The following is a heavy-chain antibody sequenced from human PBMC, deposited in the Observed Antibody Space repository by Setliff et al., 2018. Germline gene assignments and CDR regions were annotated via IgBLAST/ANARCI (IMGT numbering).Heavy chain of an antibody. CDR1: GGSISNYY. Sequence: SETLSLTCTVSGGSISNYYWSWIRQPAGKGLEWIGRIHTSGSTNYNPSLKSRVAMSVDTSKNQFSLKLSSVTAADTAVYYCARKGISALSGAFDMWGQGTMVTVSS. V-gene: IGHV4-4*07. CDR3: ARKGISALSGAFDM. J-gene: IGHJ3*02. CDR2: IHTSGST. D-gene: IGHD1-26*01.